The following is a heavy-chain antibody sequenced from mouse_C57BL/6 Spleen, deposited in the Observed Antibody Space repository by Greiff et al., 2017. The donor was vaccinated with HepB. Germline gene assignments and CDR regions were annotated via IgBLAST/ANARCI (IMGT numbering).Heavy chain of an antibody. V-gene: IGHV1-82*01. CDR3: ARSEDSSGSLFAY. Sequence: QVQLQQSGPELVKPGASVKISCKASGYAFSSSWMNWVKQRPGKGLEWIGRIYPGDGDTNYNGKFKGKATLTADKSSSTAYMQLSSLTSEDSAVYFCARSEDSSGSLFAYWGQGTLVTVSA. CDR1: GYAFSSSW. J-gene: IGHJ3*01. D-gene: IGHD3-2*02. CDR2: IYPGDGDT.